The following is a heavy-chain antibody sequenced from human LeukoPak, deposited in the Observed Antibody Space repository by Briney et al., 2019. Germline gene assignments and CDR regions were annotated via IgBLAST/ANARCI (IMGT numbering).Heavy chain of an antibody. CDR3: ARVARTTGYFDY. J-gene: IGHJ4*02. Sequence: GGSLRLSCAASGFTFSSYAMHWVRQAPGKGLEWVAVISYDGSNKYYADSVKGRFTISRDNAKNTLYLQMNSLRAEDTAVYYCARVARTTGYFDYWGQGTLVTVSS. D-gene: IGHD4-17*01. V-gene: IGHV3-30*07. CDR1: GFTFSSYA. CDR2: ISYDGSNK.